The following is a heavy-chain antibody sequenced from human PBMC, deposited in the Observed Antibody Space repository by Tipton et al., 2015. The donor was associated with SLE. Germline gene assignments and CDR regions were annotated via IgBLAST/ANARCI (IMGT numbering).Heavy chain of an antibody. Sequence: LRLSCTVSGGSISSYYWSWIRQPPGKGLEWIGYIYYSGSTNYNPSLKSRVTISVDTSKNQFSLKLSSVTAADTAVYYCARSGYSSDYFDYWGQGTLVTVSS. CDR1: GGSISSYY. CDR3: ARSGYSSDYFDY. V-gene: IGHV4-59*01. J-gene: IGHJ4*02. CDR2: IYYSGST. D-gene: IGHD5-18*01.